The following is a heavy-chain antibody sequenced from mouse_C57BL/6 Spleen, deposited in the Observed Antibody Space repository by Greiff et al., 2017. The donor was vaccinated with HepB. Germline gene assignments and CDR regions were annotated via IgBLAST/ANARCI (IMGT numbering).Heavy chain of an antibody. CDR1: GYTFTSYW. CDR3: ARKDYYGSSYLYWYFDV. J-gene: IGHJ1*03. V-gene: IGHV1-64*01. D-gene: IGHD1-1*01. CDR2: IHPNSGST. Sequence: VQLQQSGAELVKPGASVKLSCKASGYTFTSYWMHWVKQRPGQGLEWIGMIHPNSGSTNYNEKFKSKATLTVDKSSSTAYMQLSSLTSEDSAVYYCARKDYYGSSYLYWYFDVWGTGTTVTVSS.